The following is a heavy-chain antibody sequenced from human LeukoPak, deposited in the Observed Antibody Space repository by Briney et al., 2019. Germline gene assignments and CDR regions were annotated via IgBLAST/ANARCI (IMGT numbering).Heavy chain of an antibody. CDR3: AGGGSNYDFWSGYFASSFDY. CDR2: IYYSGST. D-gene: IGHD3-3*01. V-gene: IGHV4-59*06. CDR1: GGSFSHYY. Sequence: SETLSLTCVVYGGSFSHYYWTWIRQAPGKGLEWIGYIYYSGSTYYNPSLKSRVTISVDTSKNQFSLKLSSVTAADTAVYYCAGGGSNYDFWSGYFASSFDYWGQGTLVTVSS. J-gene: IGHJ4*02.